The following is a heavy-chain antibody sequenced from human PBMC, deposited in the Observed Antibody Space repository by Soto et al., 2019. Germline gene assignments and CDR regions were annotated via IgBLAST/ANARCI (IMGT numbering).Heavy chain of an antibody. D-gene: IGHD1-1*01. CDR3: ATGSFTSTGGRIGYHYNAMDV. CDR1: GGPFSSHS. J-gene: IGHJ6*01. V-gene: IGHV1-69*13. CDR2: IIPIFGPA. Sequence: SGKVCYKSCGGPFSSHSINWVRQAPGQGLEWMGGIIPIFGPANFAKKFHGRVTITADESTTTAYMELSSLTSEDTAVYYCATGSFTSTGGRIGYHYNAMDVWGQGTTVTVSS.